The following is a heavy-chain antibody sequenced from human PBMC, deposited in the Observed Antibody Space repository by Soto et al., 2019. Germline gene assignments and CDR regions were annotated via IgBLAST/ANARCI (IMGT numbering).Heavy chain of an antibody. CDR2: IIPIFGTA. CDR3: GREVRWSDWNYATFDY. CDR1: GGTFSSYA. D-gene: IGHD1-7*01. J-gene: IGHJ4*02. V-gene: IGHV1-69*01. Sequence: QVQLVQSGAEVKKPGSSVKVSCKASGGTFSSYAISWVRQAPGQGLEWMGGIIPIFGTANYEQKFQGRVTITPDESKSRAYMELSSLRSEDTAVYYCGREVRWSDWNYATFDYWGQGPLVTVSS.